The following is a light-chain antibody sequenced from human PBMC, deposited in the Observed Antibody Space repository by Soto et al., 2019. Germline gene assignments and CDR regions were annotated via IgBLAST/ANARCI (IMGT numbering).Light chain of an antibody. V-gene: IGKV3-11*01. J-gene: IGKJ1*01. Sequence: EIVLTQSPATLSLSPGERATLSCRASQSVSSYLASYQHKPGQAPRLLISDVSNRATGIPARFSGSGSGTDFTLTITSLEPEDFTVYSCQQSRNWPGTFGQGTKVEIK. CDR2: DVS. CDR1: QSVSSY. CDR3: QQSRNWPGT.